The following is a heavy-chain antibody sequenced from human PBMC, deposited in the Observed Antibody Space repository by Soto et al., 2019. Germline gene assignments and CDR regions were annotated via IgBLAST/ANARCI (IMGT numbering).Heavy chain of an antibody. V-gene: IGHV3-30-3*01. CDR2: ISYDGSNK. D-gene: IGHD4-4*01. J-gene: IGHJ6*02. CDR3: ARENDYSTFRHYYYGMDV. CDR1: GFTFSSYA. Sequence: HPGGSLRLSCAASGFTFSSYAMHWVRQAPGKGLEWVAVISYDGSNKYYADSVKGRFTISRDNSKNTLYLQMNSLRAEDTAVYYCARENDYSTFRHYYYGMDVWGQGTTVTVSS.